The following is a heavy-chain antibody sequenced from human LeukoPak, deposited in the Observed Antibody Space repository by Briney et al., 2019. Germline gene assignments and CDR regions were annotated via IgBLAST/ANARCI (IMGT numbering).Heavy chain of an antibody. CDR1: GFIFSNYA. D-gene: IGHD7-27*01. J-gene: IGHJ4*02. V-gene: IGHV3-23*01. CDR2: ITTGGPNT. CDR3: AKDGGLWVSAHWGDS. Sequence: GGSLRLSCIASGFIFSNYAMSWVRQAPGKGLEWVSTITTGGPNTYYADSVKGRFTVSRDDSKNTLYLQMNSLRAEDTAVYYCAKDGGLWVSAHWGDSWGRGTLVTVSS.